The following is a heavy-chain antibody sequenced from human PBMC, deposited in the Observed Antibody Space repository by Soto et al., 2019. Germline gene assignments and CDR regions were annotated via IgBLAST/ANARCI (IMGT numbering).Heavy chain of an antibody. J-gene: IGHJ6*02. D-gene: IGHD6-19*01. CDR1: GFTFSSYG. V-gene: IGHV3-30*18. Sequence: SGGSPRLSCAASGFTFSSYGMHWVRQAPGKGLEWVAVILYDGSKKYYADSVKGRFTISRDNSKNTLYLQMSSLRAEDTALYYCVKDGSSGWPYFDDMDVWGQGTTVTVSS. CDR3: VKDGSSGWPYFDDMDV. CDR2: ILYDGSKK.